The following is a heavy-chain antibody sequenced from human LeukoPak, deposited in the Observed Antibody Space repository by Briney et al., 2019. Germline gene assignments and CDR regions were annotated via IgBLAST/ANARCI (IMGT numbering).Heavy chain of an antibody. Sequence: SGGSLRLSCEVSGFTFSDYYMSWIRQAPGKGLEWVSYISSSSSTIYYADSVKGRFTISRDNAKSSLYLQMNSLRAEDTAVYYCARVVRFSRYGSGSYSPFDYWGQGTLVTVSS. CDR2: ISSSSSTI. J-gene: IGHJ4*02. D-gene: IGHD3-10*01. CDR1: GFTFSDYY. CDR3: ARVVRFSRYGSGSYSPFDY. V-gene: IGHV3-11*04.